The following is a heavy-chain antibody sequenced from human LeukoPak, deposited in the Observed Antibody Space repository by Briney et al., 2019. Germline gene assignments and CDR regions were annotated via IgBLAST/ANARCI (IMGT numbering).Heavy chain of an antibody. Sequence: ASVKLSCKASGGTFSSYAISWGLQAPGQGLGCMGEIMPIFGTANYDQKFQGRVTITTDESTSTAYMELSSLRSEDTGVYYCERGYDYNYSSLNWRQGTLVTVSP. CDR1: GGTFSSYA. J-gene: IGHJ4*02. CDR3: ERGYDYNYSSLN. D-gene: IGHD5-24*01. V-gene: IGHV1-69*05. CDR2: IMPIFGTA.